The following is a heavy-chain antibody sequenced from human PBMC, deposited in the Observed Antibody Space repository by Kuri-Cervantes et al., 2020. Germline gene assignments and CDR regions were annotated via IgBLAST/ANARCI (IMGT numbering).Heavy chain of an antibody. CDR2: IYYSGST. V-gene: IGHV4-59*01. CDR3: AREGATNTGSFDI. Sequence: SETLSLTCTVSGGSISSYYWSWIRQPPGKGLEWIGYIYYSGSTNYNPSLKSRVTISVDTSKNQFSLKLSSVTAADTAVYFCAREGATNTGSFDIWGQGTVVTVSS. CDR1: GGSISSYY. D-gene: IGHD1-14*01. J-gene: IGHJ3*02.